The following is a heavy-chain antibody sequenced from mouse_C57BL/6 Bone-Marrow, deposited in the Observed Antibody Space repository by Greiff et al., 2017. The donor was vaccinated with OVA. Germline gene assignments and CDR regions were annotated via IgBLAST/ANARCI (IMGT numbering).Heavy chain of an antibody. D-gene: IGHD2-5*01. CDR3: TRENYSNYYYAMDY. V-gene: IGHV1-5*01. CDR2: IYPGNSDN. Sequence: VQLQQSGTVLARPGASVKMSCKTSGYTFTSYWMHWVKQRPGQGLEWIGAIYPGNSDNSYNQKFKGKAKLTAVTSASTAYMELSSLTNEDSAVYYCTRENYSNYYYAMDYWGQGTSVTVSS. CDR1: GYTFTSYW. J-gene: IGHJ4*01.